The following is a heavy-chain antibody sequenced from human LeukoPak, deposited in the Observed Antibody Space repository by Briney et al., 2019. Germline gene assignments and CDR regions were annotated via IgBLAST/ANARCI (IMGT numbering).Heavy chain of an antibody. D-gene: IGHD6-19*01. V-gene: IGHV3-23*01. CDR2: ISGSGGST. J-gene: IGHJ4*02. CDR1: GVTFSSYA. Sequence: GGSLRLSCAASGVTFSSYAMSWVRQAPGKGLEWVSAISGSGGSTYYADSVKGRFTISRDNSKNTLYLQMNSLRAEDTAVYYCAKDRQWLYYFDYWGQGTLVTVSS. CDR3: AKDRQWLYYFDY.